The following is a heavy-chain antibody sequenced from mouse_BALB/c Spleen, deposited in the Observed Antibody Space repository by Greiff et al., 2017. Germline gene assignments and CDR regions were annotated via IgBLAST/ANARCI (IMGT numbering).Heavy chain of an antibody. Sequence: EVQVVESGGGLVQPGGSRKLSCAASGFTFSSFGMHWVRQAPEKGLEWVAYISSGSSTIYYADTVKGRFTISRDNPKNTLFLQMTSLRSEDTAMDYCARRGAYDYDGYYFDYWGQGTTLTVSS. CDR1: GFTFSSFG. V-gene: IGHV5-17*02. CDR2: ISSGSSTI. CDR3: ARRGAYDYDGYYFDY. J-gene: IGHJ2*01. D-gene: IGHD2-4*01.